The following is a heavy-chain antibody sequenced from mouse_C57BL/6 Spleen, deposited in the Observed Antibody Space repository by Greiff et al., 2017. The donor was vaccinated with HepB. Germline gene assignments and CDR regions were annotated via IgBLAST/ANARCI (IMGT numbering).Heavy chain of an antibody. CDR1: GYTFTEYT. CDR3: ARHEDGDGYYVWFAY. J-gene: IGHJ3*01. CDR2: FYPGSGSI. V-gene: IGHV1-62-2*01. Sequence: VHLVESGAELVKPGASVKLSCKASGYTFTEYTIHWVKQRSGQGLEWIGWFYPGSGSIKYNEKFKDKATLTADKSSSTVYMELSRLTSEDSAVYFCARHEDGDGYYVWFAYWGQGTLVTVSA. D-gene: IGHD2-3*01.